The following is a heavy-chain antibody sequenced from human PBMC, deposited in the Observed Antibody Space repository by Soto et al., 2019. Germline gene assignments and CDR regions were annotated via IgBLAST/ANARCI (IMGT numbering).Heavy chain of an antibody. CDR2: ISGSGGST. V-gene: IGHV3-23*01. D-gene: IGHD3-3*01. CDR1: GFTFSSYA. J-gene: IGHJ6*03. Sequence: PGGSLRLSCAASGFTFSSYAMSWVRQAPGKGLEWVSAISGSGGSTYYADSVKGRFTISRDNSKNTLYLQMNSLRAEDTAVYYCAKVWDYYDFWSGYPYYMDVWGKGTTVTVSS. CDR3: AKVWDYYDFWSGYPYYMDV.